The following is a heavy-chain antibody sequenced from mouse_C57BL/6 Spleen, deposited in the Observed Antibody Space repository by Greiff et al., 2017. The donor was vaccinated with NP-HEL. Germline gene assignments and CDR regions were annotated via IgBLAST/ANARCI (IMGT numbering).Heavy chain of an antibody. J-gene: IGHJ4*01. V-gene: IGHV1-64*01. CDR3: ASLLWGYAMDY. CDR2: IHPNSGST. CDR1: GYTFTSYW. Sequence: VQLQQPGAELVKPGASVKLSCKASGYTFTSYWMHWVKQRPGQGLEWIGMIHPNSGSTNYNEKFKSKATLTVDKSSSTAYMQLSSLTSEDSAVYYCASLLWGYAMDYWGQGTSVTVSS. D-gene: IGHD2-10*01.